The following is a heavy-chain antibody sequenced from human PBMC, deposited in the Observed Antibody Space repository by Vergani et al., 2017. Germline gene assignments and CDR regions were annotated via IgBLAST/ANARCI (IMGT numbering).Heavy chain of an antibody. J-gene: IGHJ4*02. V-gene: IGHV5-51*01. D-gene: IGHD4-23*01. Sequence: EVQLVQSGAEVTKPGESLKISCKGSGYTFSSYWIGWVRQMPGKGLEWMGIINPGDSDTRYSPSFQGQATISADKSISTAYLQWSSLKASDTAMYYCARAPGGSGQDYDGRGDYWGQGTLVSVSS. CDR1: GYTFSSYW. CDR2: INPGDSDT. CDR3: ARAPGGSGQDYDGRGDY.